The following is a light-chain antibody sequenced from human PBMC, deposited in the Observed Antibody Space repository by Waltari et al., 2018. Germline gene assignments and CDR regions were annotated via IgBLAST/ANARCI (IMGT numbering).Light chain of an antibody. CDR3: QHYGRTPPMYT. CDR2: AAS. Sequence: EIVLTQSPGTLSLSAGERATPSCRASQTVTSHLAWYQQKPGQAPRLLIYAASSRATGIPDRFSGSGSGTDFALTIIRLEPEDPAVYYCQHYGRTPPMYTFGQGTKLEIK. J-gene: IGKJ2*01. CDR1: QTVTSH. V-gene: IGKV3-20*01.